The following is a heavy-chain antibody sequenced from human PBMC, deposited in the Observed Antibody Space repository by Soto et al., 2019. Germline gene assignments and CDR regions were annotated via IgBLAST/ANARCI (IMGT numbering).Heavy chain of an antibody. J-gene: IGHJ6*02. CDR2: IVPVLGST. CDR3: ARERRRGLRTGYDYYGMDV. D-gene: IGHD3-9*01. CDR1: RGTFSSNA. V-gene: IGHV1-69*06. Sequence: QVQLVQSGTELRKPGSSVKVSCKVSRGTFSSNAIRWLRQAPGQGLEWIGVIVPVLGSTTYSEKFQGRLTITADKSTSTAYLELSSLRSDDTAVYYCARERRRGLRTGYDYYGMDVWGQGTTVIVSS.